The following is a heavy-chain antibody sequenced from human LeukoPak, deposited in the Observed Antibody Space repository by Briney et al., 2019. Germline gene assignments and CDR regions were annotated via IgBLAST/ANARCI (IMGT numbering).Heavy chain of an antibody. D-gene: IGHD5-12*01. Sequence: PSETLSLTCTVYGGSFSGYYWSWIRQPPGKGLEWIAEMNDSGSINYNPSLKSRLTISVDTSKNQFSLKLSSVTAADTAVYYCARDSYEPYDYYYYMDVWGKGTTVTVSS. CDR3: ARDSYEPYDYYYYMDV. V-gene: IGHV4-34*01. J-gene: IGHJ6*03. CDR1: GGSFSGYY. CDR2: MNDSGSI.